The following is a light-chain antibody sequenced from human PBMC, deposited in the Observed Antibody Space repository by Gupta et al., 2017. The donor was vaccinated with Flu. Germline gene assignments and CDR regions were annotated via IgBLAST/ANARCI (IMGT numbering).Light chain of an antibody. CDR2: TAS. CDR1: QGINNW. CDR3: QQASTFPLT. J-gene: IGKJ4*01. V-gene: IGKV1-12*01. Sequence: DIQMTQSPSSVSASVGDRVTITCRASQGINNWLAWYQQKPGKAPKLLIYTASSAQSGVPSRFSGSASGTYFTLTISSLQPEDFATYYCQQASTFPLTFGGGTKVQIK.